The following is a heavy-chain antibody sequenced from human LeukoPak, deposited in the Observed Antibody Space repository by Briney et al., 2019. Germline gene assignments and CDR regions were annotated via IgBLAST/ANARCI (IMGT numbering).Heavy chain of an antibody. Sequence: PGGSLRLSCADSGFTFSSYSMNWVRQAPGKGLEWVSSISSSSSYIYSADSVKGRFTISRDNAKNSLYLQMNSLRAEDTAVYYCARESDYDSSGYYGGAFDYWGQGTLVTVSS. CDR2: ISSSSSYI. CDR1: GFTFSSYS. V-gene: IGHV3-21*01. J-gene: IGHJ4*02. D-gene: IGHD3-22*01. CDR3: ARESDYDSSGYYGGAFDY.